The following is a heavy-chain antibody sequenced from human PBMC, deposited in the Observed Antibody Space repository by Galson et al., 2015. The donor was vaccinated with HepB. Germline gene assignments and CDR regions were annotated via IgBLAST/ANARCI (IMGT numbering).Heavy chain of an antibody. CDR1: GDPFNTHA. Sequence: SVKVSCKASGDPFNTHAISWVRQAPGQGLEWMGGIIPVYGATNYAQKFQDRVTINADESTRAVYMDLKSLRSDDTAVYYCSGGAFTAVGATNPLRAFDLWGQGTLVTVSS. V-gene: IGHV1-69*13. CDR2: IIPVYGAT. CDR3: SGGAFTAVGATNPLRAFDL. D-gene: IGHD1-26*01. J-gene: IGHJ3*01.